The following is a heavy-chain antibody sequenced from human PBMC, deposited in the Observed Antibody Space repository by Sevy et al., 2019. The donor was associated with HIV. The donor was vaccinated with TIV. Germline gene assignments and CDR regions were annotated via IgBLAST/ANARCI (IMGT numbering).Heavy chain of an antibody. Sequence: ASAKVSCKVSGYTLTKLSMHWVRQAPGKGLEWMGSFDPEDGETIHAQRFQGRLSMTEDTSTETAYMELSSLSSEDTAVYYCATTKDYYDNSGDPFDYWGQGSLVTVSS. J-gene: IGHJ4*02. D-gene: IGHD3-22*01. CDR2: FDPEDGET. V-gene: IGHV1-24*01. CDR3: ATTKDYYDNSGDPFDY. CDR1: GYTLTKLS.